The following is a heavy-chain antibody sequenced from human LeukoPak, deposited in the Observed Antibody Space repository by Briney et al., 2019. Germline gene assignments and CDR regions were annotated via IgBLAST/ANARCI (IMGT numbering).Heavy chain of an antibody. V-gene: IGHV4-39*01. D-gene: IGHD2-21*02. J-gene: IGHJ6*03. CDR1: SGSISSPLHY. Sequence: SETLSLTCSVSSGSISSPLHYWGWVRQPPGKGLEWIGSIYYTGNTYYNPSLKSRVTISLDTSKSQFSLKLNSVTAADTAVYYCARPAVGSRPLLDYYYYMDVWGKGTTVTVSS. CDR3: ARPAVGSRPLLDYYYYMDV. CDR2: IYYTGNT.